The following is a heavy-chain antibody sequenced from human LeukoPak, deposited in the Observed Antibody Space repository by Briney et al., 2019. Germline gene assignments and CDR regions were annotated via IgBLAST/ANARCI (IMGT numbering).Heavy chain of an antibody. D-gene: IGHD2-2*01. CDR3: AKVRSVVPAARTTSYFDY. V-gene: IGHV3-23*01. Sequence: GGSLRLSCAASGFTFSSYAMSWVRQAPGKGLEWVSAISDSGGSTYYADSVKGRFTISRDNSKNTLYLQMNSLRAEDTAVHYCAKVRSVVPAARTTSYFDYWGQGTLVTVSS. CDR1: GFTFSSYA. J-gene: IGHJ4*02. CDR2: ISDSGGST.